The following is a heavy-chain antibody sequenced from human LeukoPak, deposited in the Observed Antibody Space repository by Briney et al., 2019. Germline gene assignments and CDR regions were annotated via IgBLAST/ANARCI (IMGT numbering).Heavy chain of an antibody. V-gene: IGHV4-34*01. CDR2: INHSGST. CDR3: ATAPPYQLLNWFDP. J-gene: IGHJ5*02. CDR1: GGSFSVYY. D-gene: IGHD2-2*01. Sequence: PSETLSLTCAVYGGSFSVYYWSCIPHPPGKGLECIGEINHSGSTNYNPSLKSRVTISVDASKKQFSLKLSSVTDADTAVYYCATAPPYQLLNWFDPWGQGTLVTVSS.